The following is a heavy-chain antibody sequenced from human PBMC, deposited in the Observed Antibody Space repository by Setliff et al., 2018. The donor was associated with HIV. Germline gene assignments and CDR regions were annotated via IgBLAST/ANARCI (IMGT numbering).Heavy chain of an antibody. V-gene: IGHV4-34*01. CDR2: INHGGRT. CDR3: AGPYYYGLGNIT. J-gene: IGHJ4*02. D-gene: IGHD3-10*01. CDR1: GASFTAYY. Sequence: SETLSLTCDVSGASFTAYYWTWIRQSPGKGLEWIGEINHGGRTNYNPSLRSRLSISLDTSKTHFSLRLSSVPAADTAMYYCAGPYYYGLGNITWGQGTQVTVSS.